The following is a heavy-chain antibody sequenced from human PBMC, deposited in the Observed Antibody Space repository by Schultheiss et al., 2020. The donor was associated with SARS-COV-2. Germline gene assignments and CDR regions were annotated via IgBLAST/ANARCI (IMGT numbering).Heavy chain of an antibody. D-gene: IGHD2-15*01. CDR3: AKPGRDIVVVVAASLRY. Sequence: GGSLRLSCAASGFTFSSYAMHWVRQAPGKGLEWVSGISWNSGSIGYVDSVKGRFTISRDNAKNSLYLQMNSLRAEDTAVYYCAKPGRDIVVVVAASLRYWGQGTLVTVSS. V-gene: IGHV3-9*01. CDR2: ISWNSGSI. J-gene: IGHJ4*02. CDR1: GFTFSSYA.